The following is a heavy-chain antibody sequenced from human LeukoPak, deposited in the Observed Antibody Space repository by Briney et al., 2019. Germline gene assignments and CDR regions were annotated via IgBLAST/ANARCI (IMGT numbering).Heavy chain of an antibody. J-gene: IGHJ3*02. CDR2: IYYSGST. D-gene: IGHD5-12*01. Sequence: PSETLSLTCTVSGGSISSGGYYWSWIRQHPGKGLEWIGYIYYSGSTYYNPSLKSRVTISVDTSKNQFSLKLSSVTAADTAVYYCARDKSEYSGYDYGDAFDIWGQGTMATVSS. CDR3: ARDKSEYSGYDYGDAFDI. V-gene: IGHV4-31*03. CDR1: GGSISSGGYY.